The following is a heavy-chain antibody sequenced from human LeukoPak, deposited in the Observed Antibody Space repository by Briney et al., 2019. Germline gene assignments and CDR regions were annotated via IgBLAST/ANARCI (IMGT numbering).Heavy chain of an antibody. V-gene: IGHV3-23*01. D-gene: IGHD6-19*01. CDR1: GFTFSSYA. Sequence: PGGSLRLSCAASGFTFSSYAMSWVRQAPGKGLEWVSAISGSGGSTYYADSVKGRFTISRDNSKNTLYLQMNSLRAEDTAVYYCAKFRGYSSGWLPPNLDYYYYMDVWGKGTTVTVS. J-gene: IGHJ6*03. CDR3: AKFRGYSSGWLPPNLDYYYYMDV. CDR2: ISGSGGST.